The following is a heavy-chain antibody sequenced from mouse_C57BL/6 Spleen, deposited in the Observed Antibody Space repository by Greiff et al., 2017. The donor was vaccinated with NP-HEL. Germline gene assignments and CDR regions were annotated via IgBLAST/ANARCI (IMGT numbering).Heavy chain of an antibody. CDR1: GFTFSDYG. D-gene: IGHD1-1*01. J-gene: IGHJ2*01. V-gene: IGHV5-17*01. Sequence: DVHLVESGGCLVKPGGFLILSCAASGFTFSDYGMHWVRQAPEKGLEWVAYISSGSSTIYYAGTVKGRFTISRVNAKNTLFLQMTSLRSEDTALDYWARKAITTVVGPYYFDNWGQGATLTVSS. CDR3: ARKAITTVVGPYYFDN. CDR2: ISSGSSTI.